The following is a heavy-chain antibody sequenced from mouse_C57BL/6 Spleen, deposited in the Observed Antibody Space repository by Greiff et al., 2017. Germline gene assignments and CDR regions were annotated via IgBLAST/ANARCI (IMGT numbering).Heavy chain of an antibody. D-gene: IGHD4-1*01. CDR1: GFTFSDYG. CDR3: ARRVGTTGYFDY. CDR2: ISSGSSTI. J-gene: IGHJ2*01. Sequence: EVKLQASGGGLVKPGGSLKLSCAASGFTFSDYGMHWVRQAPEKGLEWVAYISSGSSTIYYADTVKGRFTISRDNAKNTLFLQMTSLRSEDTALYYSARRVGTTGYFDYWGQGTTLTVSS. V-gene: IGHV5-17*01.